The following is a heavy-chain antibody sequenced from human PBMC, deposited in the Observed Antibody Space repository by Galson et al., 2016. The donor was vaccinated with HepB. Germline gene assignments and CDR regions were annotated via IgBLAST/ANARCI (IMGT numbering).Heavy chain of an antibody. J-gene: IGHJ4*02. V-gene: IGHV3-7*03. Sequence: SLRLSCAASGFTFSNYWMNWVRQAPGKGLELVANTKQDGSFTYYGDSVRGRINISRENAKNPVFLQMNNLRADDTAIYYCATLDYATHDYWGQGTLVTGSS. CDR2: TKQDGSFT. D-gene: IGHD3/OR15-3a*01. CDR1: GFTFSNYW. CDR3: ATLDYATHDY.